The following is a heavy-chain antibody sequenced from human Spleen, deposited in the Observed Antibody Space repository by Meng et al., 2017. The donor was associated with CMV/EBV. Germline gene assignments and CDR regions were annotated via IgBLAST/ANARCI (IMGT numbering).Heavy chain of an antibody. V-gene: IGHV1-18*01. Sequence: ASVKVSCKASGYTFTSYGISWVRQAPGQGLEWMGWISAYNGNTNYAQKFQGRATMTRDTSISTGYMELTRLTSDDTAVYYCARDNNWGPDYWGQGTLVTVSS. D-gene: IGHD7-27*01. CDR2: ISAYNGNT. J-gene: IGHJ4*02. CDR1: GYTFTSYG. CDR3: ARDNNWGPDY.